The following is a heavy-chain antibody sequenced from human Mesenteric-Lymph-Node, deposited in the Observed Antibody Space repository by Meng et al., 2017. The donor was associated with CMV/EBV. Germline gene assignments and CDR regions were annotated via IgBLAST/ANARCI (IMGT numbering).Heavy chain of an antibody. J-gene: IGHJ5*02. V-gene: IGHV1-69*01. CDR3: ARARVNYYGSGSYGWFDP. Sequence: LRTYAVRWMRHAPGQGLEWLGRTIPSFGKASYAQKVQGRVTITADESKSRAYMELGSLRSEDTAVYYCARARVNYYGSGSYGWFDPWGQGTLVTVSS. CDR1: LRTYA. CDR2: TIPSFGKA. D-gene: IGHD3-10*01.